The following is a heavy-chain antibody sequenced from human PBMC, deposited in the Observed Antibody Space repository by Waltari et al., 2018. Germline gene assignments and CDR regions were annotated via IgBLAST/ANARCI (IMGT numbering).Heavy chain of an antibody. D-gene: IGHD6-6*01. V-gene: IGHV1-24*01. CDR3: ATFLSRSSSVDY. Sequence: QVQLVQSGAEVKKPGASVKVSCKVSGYTLTELSMHWVRQAPGKGLEWMEGCEPEDGETIYAQKFQGRVTMTEDTSTDTAYMELSSLRSEDTAVYYCATFLSRSSSVDYWGQGTLVTVSS. CDR1: GYTLTELS. CDR2: CEPEDGET. J-gene: IGHJ4*02.